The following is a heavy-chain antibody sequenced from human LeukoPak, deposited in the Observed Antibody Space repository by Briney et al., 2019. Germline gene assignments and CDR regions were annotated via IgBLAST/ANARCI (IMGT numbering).Heavy chain of an antibody. CDR3: ARTRWDSSGYYLGFDP. CDR1: GYTFTSYY. J-gene: IGHJ5*02. Sequence: ASVKVSCKASGYTFTSYYMHWVRQAPGQRLEWMGWINAGNGNTKYSQEFQGRVTITRDTSASTAYMELSSLRSEDMAVYYCARTRWDSSGYYLGFDPWGQGTLVTVSS. V-gene: IGHV1-3*03. D-gene: IGHD3-22*01. CDR2: INAGNGNT.